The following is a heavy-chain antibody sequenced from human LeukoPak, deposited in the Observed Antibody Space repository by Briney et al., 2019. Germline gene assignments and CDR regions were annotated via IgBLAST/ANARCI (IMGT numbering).Heavy chain of an antibody. V-gene: IGHV1-69*05. J-gene: IGHJ4*02. D-gene: IGHD6-19*01. CDR1: GGTFSSYA. CDR3: LRAVAGAFDY. Sequence: SVNVSCKASGGTFSSYAISWLRQAPGQGLDWMGGIIPIFGTSNDAQKFRGRVTLTTDESPHPASIEPTNQRAGGAAVYFCLRAVAGAFDYWGQGTLVTVSS. CDR2: IIPIFGTS.